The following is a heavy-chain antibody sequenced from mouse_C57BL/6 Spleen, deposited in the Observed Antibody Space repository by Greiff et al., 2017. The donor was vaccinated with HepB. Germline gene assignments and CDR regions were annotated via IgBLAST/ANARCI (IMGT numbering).Heavy chain of an antibody. CDR2: INPSTGGT. D-gene: IGHD2-12*01. J-gene: IGHJ4*01. V-gene: IGHV1-42*01. Sequence: EVQLQQSGPELVKPGASVKISCKASGYSFTGYYMNWVKQSPEKSLEWIGEINPSTGGTTYNQKFKAKATLTVDKSSSTAYMQLKSLTSEDSAVYYCARKSAYYSYYYAMDYWGQGTSVTVSS. CDR1: GYSFTGYY. CDR3: ARKSAYYSYYYAMDY.